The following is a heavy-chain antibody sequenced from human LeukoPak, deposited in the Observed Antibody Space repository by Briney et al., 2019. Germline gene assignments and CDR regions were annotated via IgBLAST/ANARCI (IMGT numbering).Heavy chain of an antibody. CDR3: ARDPYYYDSGSFAAFDI. D-gene: IGHD3-10*01. CDR2: ISTSSSYI. Sequence: GGSLRLSCAASGFTFNRYNMNWVRRAPGKGLEWVSSISTSSSYIYYADSVRGRFTISRDNAKNSLYLQMNSLRAEDTAVYYCARDPYYYDSGSFAAFDIWGQGTLVTVSS. V-gene: IGHV3-21*01. CDR1: GFTFNRYN. J-gene: IGHJ4*02.